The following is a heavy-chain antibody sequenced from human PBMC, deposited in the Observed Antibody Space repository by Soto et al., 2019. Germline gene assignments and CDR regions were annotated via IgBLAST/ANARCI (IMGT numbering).Heavy chain of an antibody. CDR2: ISYDGSNK. V-gene: IGHV3-30*18. CDR3: AKGGTGSGWPACFQQ. CDR1: GFTFSSYG. J-gene: IGHJ1*01. Sequence: QVQLVESGGGVVQPGRSLRLSCAASGFTFSSYGMHWVRQAPGKGLEWVAVISYDGSNKYYADSVKGRFTISRDNSKNPLYQQMNSLRAEDTAEYYCAKGGTGSGWPACFQQWGQGTLVTVSS. D-gene: IGHD6-19*01.